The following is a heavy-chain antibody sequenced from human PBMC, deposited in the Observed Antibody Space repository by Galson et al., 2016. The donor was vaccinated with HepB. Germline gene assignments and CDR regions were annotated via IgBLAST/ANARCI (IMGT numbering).Heavy chain of an antibody. D-gene: IGHD3-9*01. V-gene: IGHV3-74*03. J-gene: IGHJ4*02. CDR1: GFTFRIYW. CDR3: ARVAFDWHHLDD. Sequence: SLRLSCAASGFTFRIYWMHWVRQAPKKGLEWVSRINPDGSSKMYADSVGGRFTISRDDARSTLYLQMNNLRAEDTAVYFCARVAFDWHHLDDWGQGALVTVSS. CDR2: INPDGSSK.